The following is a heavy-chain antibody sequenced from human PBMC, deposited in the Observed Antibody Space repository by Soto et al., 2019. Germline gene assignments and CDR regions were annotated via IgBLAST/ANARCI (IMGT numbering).Heavy chain of an antibody. CDR2: IDPSDSQT. D-gene: IGHD2-2*01. CDR1: GYSFAGYW. V-gene: IGHV5-10-1*01. CDR3: ARHLVGSTRGNFDY. Sequence: GESLKISCKGSGYSFAGYWITWVRQKPGKGLEWMGRIDPSDSQTYYSPSFRGHVTISATKSITTVFLQWSSLRASDTAMYYCARHLVGSTRGNFDYWGQGTQVTV. J-gene: IGHJ4*01.